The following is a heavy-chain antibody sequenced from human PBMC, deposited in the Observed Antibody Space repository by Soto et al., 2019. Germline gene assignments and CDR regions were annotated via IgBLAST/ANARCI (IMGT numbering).Heavy chain of an antibody. D-gene: IGHD1-26*01. CDR1: GGSISSSSYY. CDR2: IYYSGST. J-gene: IGHJ4*02. CDR3: ARLPRGSYFDY. V-gene: IGHV4-39*02. Sequence: QLQLQESGPGLVKPSETLSLTCTVSGGSISSSSYYWGWIRQPPGKGLEWIGSIYYSGSTSFNPSLTTRVTISVDTSQNHFPLKLSSVTAAHTAVYYCARLPRGSYFDYWGQGPLVTVSS.